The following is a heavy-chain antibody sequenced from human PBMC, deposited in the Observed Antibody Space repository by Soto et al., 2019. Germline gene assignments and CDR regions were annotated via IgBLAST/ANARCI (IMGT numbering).Heavy chain of an antibody. J-gene: IGHJ4*02. Sequence: QVQLVQSGAEVKKPGASVKVSCKASGYTFTSYDINWVRQATGQGLEWMGWMNPNSGNTGYAQKFQGRVTMTRNTSVSTADMGLSCLRSEDPAVYYCARGMKLRRGSGWSGLGYWGQGTLVTVSS. V-gene: IGHV1-8*01. D-gene: IGHD6-19*01. CDR1: GYTFTSYD. CDR2: MNPNSGNT. CDR3: ARGMKLRRGSGWSGLGY.